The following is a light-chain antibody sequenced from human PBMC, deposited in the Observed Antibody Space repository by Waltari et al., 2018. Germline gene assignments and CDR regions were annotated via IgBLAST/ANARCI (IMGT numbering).Light chain of an antibody. CDR1: SSDVGGYNY. V-gene: IGLV2-11*01. CDR3: CSYAGSYTPVV. CDR2: DVS. J-gene: IGLJ2*01. Sequence: QSALTQPRSVSGSPGQSVTISCTGTSSDVGGYNYVSWYQHHPGKAPKLMLYDVSKRPAGVPDRFSGSKSGNTASLTISGLQAEDEADYYCCSYAGSYTPVVLGGGTKVTVL.